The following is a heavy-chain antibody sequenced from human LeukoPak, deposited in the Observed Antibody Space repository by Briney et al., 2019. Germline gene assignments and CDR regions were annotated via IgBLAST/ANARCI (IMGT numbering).Heavy chain of an antibody. CDR3: AKGYCSSTSCSRFYYYYYYMDA. J-gene: IGHJ6*03. V-gene: IGHV1-2*02. D-gene: IGHD2-2*01. Sequence: ASVKVSCKASGYTFTGYYMHWVRQAPGQGLEWMGWINPNSGGTNYAQKFQGRVTMTRDTSISTAYMELSRLRSDDTAVYYCAKGYCSSTSCSRFYYYYYYMDAWGKGTTVTVSS. CDR1: GYTFTGYY. CDR2: INPNSGGT.